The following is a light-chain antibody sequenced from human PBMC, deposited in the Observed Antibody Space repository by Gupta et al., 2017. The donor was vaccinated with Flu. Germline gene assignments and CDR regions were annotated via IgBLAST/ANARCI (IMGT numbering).Light chain of an antibody. V-gene: IGLV1-44*01. Sequence: QSVLAQPPSASGTPGQRVTITCSGSTSNVGSNAVNWYQQVPGTSPKPLIYSSNQRPSGVPDRFAGSKSGTSASLAIRGLQSEDEADYYCAAWDDSLNGHYVFGTGTKVTVL. J-gene: IGLJ1*01. CDR1: TSNVGSNA. CDR3: AAWDDSLNGHYV. CDR2: SSN.